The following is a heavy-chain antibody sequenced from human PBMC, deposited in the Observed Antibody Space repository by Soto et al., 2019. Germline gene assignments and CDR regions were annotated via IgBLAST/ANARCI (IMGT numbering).Heavy chain of an antibody. CDR1: SGSISSSNW. Sequence: PSETLSLTCAVSSGSISSSNWGSWVRQPPGEGLEWSGEIYHSGSTNYNPSLKRRVTISVDKSKNQFSLKLSSVTAAATAVYYCARASVGDSDDYYYYMDVWGKGTTVTVSS. D-gene: IGHD2-21*02. CDR2: IYHSGST. J-gene: IGHJ6*03. CDR3: ARASVGDSDDYYYYMDV. V-gene: IGHV4-4*02.